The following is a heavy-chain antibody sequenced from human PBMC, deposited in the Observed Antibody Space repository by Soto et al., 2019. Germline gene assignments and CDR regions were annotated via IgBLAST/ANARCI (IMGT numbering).Heavy chain of an antibody. CDR1: GGSISSGGYY. Sequence: SETLSLTCTVSGGSISSGGYYWIWIRQHPGKGLEWIGYIYYSGSTYYNPSLKSRVTISVDTSKNQFSLKLSSVTAADTAVYYCARGSGVLWFGELLNNWFDPWGQGTLVTVSS. CDR2: IYYSGST. D-gene: IGHD3-10*01. CDR3: ARGSGVLWFGELLNNWFDP. J-gene: IGHJ5*02. V-gene: IGHV4-31*03.